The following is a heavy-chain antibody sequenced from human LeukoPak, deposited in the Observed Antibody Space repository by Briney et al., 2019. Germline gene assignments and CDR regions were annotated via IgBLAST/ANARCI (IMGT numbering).Heavy chain of an antibody. V-gene: IGHV4-34*01. D-gene: IGHD6-13*01. CDR2: INHSGST. J-gene: IGHJ2*01. CDR3: ASGGGSIAAAGRTNWYFDL. CDR1: GGSFSGYY. Sequence: SETLSLTCAVYGGSFSGYYWSWIRQPPGKGLEWIGEINHSGSTNYNPSLKSRVTISVDTSKNQFSLKLSSVTAADTAVYYCASGGGSIAAAGRTNWYFDLWGRGTLVTVSS.